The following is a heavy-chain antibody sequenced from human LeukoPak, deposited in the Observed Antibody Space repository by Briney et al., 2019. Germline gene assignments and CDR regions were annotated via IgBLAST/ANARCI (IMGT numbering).Heavy chain of an antibody. CDR2: INNDGSYT. CDR3: ARGADTGYSSDY. Sequence: PGGSLRLSCAASGFTFSSFWMHWVRQAPGKGLVWVSRINNDGSYTSYADSVKGRFTMSRDNAKSTLYLQMNSLRAEDTAVYYCARGADTGYSSDYWGQGTLVTVSS. J-gene: IGHJ4*02. D-gene: IGHD3-9*01. CDR1: GFTFSSFW. V-gene: IGHV3-74*01.